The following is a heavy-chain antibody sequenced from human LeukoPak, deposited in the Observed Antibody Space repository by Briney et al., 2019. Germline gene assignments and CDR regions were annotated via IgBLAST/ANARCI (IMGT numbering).Heavy chain of an antibody. J-gene: IGHJ4*02. CDR2: ISGSGGST. D-gene: IGHD3-16*01. CDR1: GFTFSSYA. CDR3: AKVKSETGSDYVWSSHFDY. V-gene: IGHV3-23*01. Sequence: GGSLRLSCAASGFTFSSYAMSWVRQAPGKGLEWVSAISGSGGSTYYADSVKGRFTISRDNSKNTLYLQMNSLRAEDTAVYYCAKVKSETGSDYVWSSHFDYWGQGTLVTVSS.